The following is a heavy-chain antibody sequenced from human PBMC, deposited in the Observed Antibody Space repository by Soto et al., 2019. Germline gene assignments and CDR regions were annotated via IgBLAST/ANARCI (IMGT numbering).Heavy chain of an antibody. J-gene: IGHJ4*02. CDR2: IYYSGSN. V-gene: IGHV4-59*01. CDR3: ARTAYSSSWYFDY. Sequence: SETLSLTCTVSGGSISSYYWSWIRQPQGKGREWIGYIYYSGSNNYNPSLKSRVTISVDTSKNQFTLKLSSVTAADTAVYYCARTAYSSSWYFDYWGQGTLVTVSS. D-gene: IGHD6-13*01. CDR1: GGSISSYY.